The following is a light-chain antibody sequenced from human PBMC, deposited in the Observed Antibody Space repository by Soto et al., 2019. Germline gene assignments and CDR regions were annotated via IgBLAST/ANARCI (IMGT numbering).Light chain of an antibody. CDR1: QGIRND. Sequence: AIQMTQSPSSLSASVGDRVTITCRASQGIRNDLGWYQQKPGKAPKLLIYAASSLQSGVPSRFSGSGSGADFTLTISSLQPADFATYYCLQDYNYPLTFGGGTKVEIK. V-gene: IGKV1-6*01. CDR2: AAS. J-gene: IGKJ4*01. CDR3: LQDYNYPLT.